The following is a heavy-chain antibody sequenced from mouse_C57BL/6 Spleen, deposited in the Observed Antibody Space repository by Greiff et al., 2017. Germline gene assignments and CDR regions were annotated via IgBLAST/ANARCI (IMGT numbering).Heavy chain of an antibody. Sequence: EVQLKESGAELVRPGASVKLSCTASGFHIKDDYMHWVKQRPEQGLEWIGWIDPENGDTEYASKFQGKATITADPSSNTAYLQLSSLTSEDTAVSYFTTLYGSSPFAYWGQGTLVTVSA. CDR3: TTLYGSSPFAY. CDR1: GFHIKDDY. J-gene: IGHJ3*01. CDR2: IDPENGDT. D-gene: IGHD1-1*01. V-gene: IGHV14-4*01.